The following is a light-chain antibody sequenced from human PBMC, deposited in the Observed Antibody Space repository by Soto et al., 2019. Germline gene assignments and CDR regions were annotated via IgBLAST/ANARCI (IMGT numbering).Light chain of an antibody. Sequence: DIQMTQSPSSLSASVGDSVTITCRASQSISSYLNWYQQKPGKAPKLLIYAASNLQSGVPSRFSDSRSGTDFTLTISSLQPQDFATYYCQQRYSTPMYTLGQGTKLEIK. J-gene: IGKJ2*01. V-gene: IGKV1-39*01. CDR3: QQRYSTPMYT. CDR1: QSISSY. CDR2: AAS.